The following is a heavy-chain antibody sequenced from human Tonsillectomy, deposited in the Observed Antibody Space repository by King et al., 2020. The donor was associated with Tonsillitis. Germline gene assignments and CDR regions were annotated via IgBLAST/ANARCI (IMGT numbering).Heavy chain of an antibody. V-gene: IGHV5-51*01. CDR1: GYSFSSYW. D-gene: IGHD2-15*01. J-gene: IGHJ4*02. CDR2: IYPGDSDT. Sequence: QLVQSGAEVKKPGESLKISCKGSGYSFSSYWVAWVRQMPGKGLEWMGIIYPGDSDTRYSPSFQGQVTISADKSINTAYLQWSSLKASDTAMYYCARQIWGGGGSLCYFDYWGQGPLVTVSS. CDR3: ARQIWGGGGSLCYFDY.